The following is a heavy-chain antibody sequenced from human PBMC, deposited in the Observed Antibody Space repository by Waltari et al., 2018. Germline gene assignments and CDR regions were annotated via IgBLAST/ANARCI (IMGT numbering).Heavy chain of an antibody. CDR2: INPNSGGT. CDR3: ATSKRDTLDY. D-gene: IGHD3-3*01. V-gene: IGHV1-2*06. CDR1: GYTFTGYY. J-gene: IGHJ4*02. Sequence: QVQLVQSGAEVKKPGASVKVSCKASGYTFTGYYMHWVRQAPGQGLEWMGRINPNSGGTNYAQKFQGRVTITADKSTSTAYMELSSLRSEDTAVYYCATSKRDTLDYWGQGTLVTVSS.